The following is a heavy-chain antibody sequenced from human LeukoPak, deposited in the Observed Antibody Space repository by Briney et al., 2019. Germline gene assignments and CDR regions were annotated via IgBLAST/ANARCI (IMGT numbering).Heavy chain of an antibody. J-gene: IGHJ3*02. CDR1: GFTFSSYG. V-gene: IGHV3-33*01. CDR2: IWYDGSNK. CDR3: ARGDLDAFDI. Sequence: PGRSLRLSCAASGFTFSSYGMRWVRQAPGKGLEWVAVIWYDGSNKYYADSVKGRFTISRDNSKNTLYLQMNSLRAEDTAVYYCARGDLDAFDIWGQGTMVTVSS.